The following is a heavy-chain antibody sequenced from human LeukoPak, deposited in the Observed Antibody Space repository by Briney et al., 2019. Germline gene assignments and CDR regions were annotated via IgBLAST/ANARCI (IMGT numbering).Heavy chain of an antibody. D-gene: IGHD1-7*01. V-gene: IGHV4-34*01. CDR3: ARDINWNYVLGS. CDR1: GGSFSGYY. J-gene: IGHJ5*02. Sequence: KPSESLSLTCAVYGGSFSGYYWSWIRQPAGKGRGWIGEINHSGSTNYNPSLKSRVTISVDTSKNQFSLKLSSVTAADTAVYYCARDINWNYVLGSWGPGTLVTVSS. CDR2: INHSGST.